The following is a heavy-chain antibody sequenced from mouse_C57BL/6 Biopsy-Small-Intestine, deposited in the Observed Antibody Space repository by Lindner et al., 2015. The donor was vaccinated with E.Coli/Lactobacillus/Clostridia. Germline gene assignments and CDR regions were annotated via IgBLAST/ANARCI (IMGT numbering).Heavy chain of an antibody. CDR3: ARDRDQQVTWGKLDP. J-gene: IGHJ4*01. Sequence: VKVSCKASGYNFTNYAINWVRQAPGQGLEWMGWINTNTGNPTYAQGFTGRFVFSLDTSVSTAYLQISGLKADDTGVYYCARDRDQQVTWGKLDPWGQGTLVTVSS. V-gene: IGHV9-3*02. CDR2: INTNTGNP. CDR1: GYNFTNYA. D-gene: IGHD3-1*01.